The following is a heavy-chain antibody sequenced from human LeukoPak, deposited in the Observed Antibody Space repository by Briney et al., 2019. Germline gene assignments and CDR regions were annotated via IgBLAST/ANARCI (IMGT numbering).Heavy chain of an antibody. D-gene: IGHD3-22*01. CDR3: ARRGYYDSSGYYYY. Sequence: ASVKVSCKASGYTFTSYGISWVRQAPGQGLEWMGWISAYNGNTNYAQKLQGRVTMTTDTSTSTAYMELRSLRSDDTAAYYCARRGYYDSSGYYYYWGQGTLVTVSS. J-gene: IGHJ4*02. CDR2: ISAYNGNT. V-gene: IGHV1-18*01. CDR1: GYTFTSYG.